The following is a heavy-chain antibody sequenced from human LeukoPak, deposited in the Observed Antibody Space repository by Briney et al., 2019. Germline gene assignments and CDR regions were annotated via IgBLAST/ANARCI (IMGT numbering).Heavy chain of an antibody. V-gene: IGHV3-23*01. Sequence: GGSLRLSCAASGFTFSSYSMKWVRQAPGKGLEWVSGVSGSGTTTYYADSVKGRFTISRDNSKNTLYVQMSSLRAEDTAVYYCARSNNGGWGYCDYWGQGSLVTVSS. CDR3: ARSNNGGWGYCDY. CDR1: GFTFSSYS. J-gene: IGHJ4*02. CDR2: VSGSGTTT. D-gene: IGHD3-16*01.